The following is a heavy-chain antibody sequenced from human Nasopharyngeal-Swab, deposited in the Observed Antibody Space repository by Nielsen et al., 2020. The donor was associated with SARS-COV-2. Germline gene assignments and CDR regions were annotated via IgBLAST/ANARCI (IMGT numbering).Heavy chain of an antibody. D-gene: IGHD2-15*01. CDR2: IWYDGSNK. V-gene: IGHV3-33*01. J-gene: IGHJ4*02. Sequence: GKSLKISCAAPGFTFSNYGMHWVRQAPGKGLEWVALIWYDGSNKYYADSVKGRFTISRDNAKNSLYLQMNSLRAEDTAVYYCARGGDIVVVVAATDYWGQGTLVTVSS. CDR3: ARGGDIVVVVAATDY. CDR1: GFTFSNYG.